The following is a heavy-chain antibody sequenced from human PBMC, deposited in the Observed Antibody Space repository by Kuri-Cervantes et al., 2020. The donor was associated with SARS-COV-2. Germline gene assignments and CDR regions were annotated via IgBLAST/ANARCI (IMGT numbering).Heavy chain of an antibody. D-gene: IGHD1-26*01. J-gene: IGHJ4*02. CDR2: IRYDGSNK. V-gene: IGHV3-30*02. CDR1: GFTFNNYA. CDR3: AKDKSGSYLTYYDY. Sequence: GESLKISCAASGFTFNNYAMSWVRQAPGKGLEWVAFIRYDGSNKYYADSVKGRFTISRDNSKNTLYLQMNSLRAEDTAVYYCAKDKSGSYLTYYDYWGQGTLVTVSS.